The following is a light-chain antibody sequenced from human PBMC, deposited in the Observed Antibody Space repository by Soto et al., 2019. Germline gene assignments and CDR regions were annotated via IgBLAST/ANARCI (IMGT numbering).Light chain of an antibody. CDR2: GAS. Sequence: EIVLTQSPGTLSVAPEERATLSCRASQSVTSNYLAWYQQRPGQAPRLLIYGASNRATGVPDRFSGSGSGTDCTLTISRLEPEDFAVYYCQQYDSSPLTFGGGTKVEIK. V-gene: IGKV3-20*01. CDR1: QSVTSNY. J-gene: IGKJ4*01. CDR3: QQYDSSPLT.